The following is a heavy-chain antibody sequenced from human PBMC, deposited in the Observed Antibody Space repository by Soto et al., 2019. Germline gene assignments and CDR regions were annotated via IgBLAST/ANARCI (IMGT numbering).Heavy chain of an antibody. CDR2: ISYSGRT. CDR1: YVSVTNFF. Sequence: QVRLQESGPGLVKPSETLSLTCNVSYVSVTNFFWSWIRQPPGKGLEWIGFISYSGRTDSNPSLRSRVSISLDTSKNEFAQKLRSVTAPDTAVYYCARHYGDNDSGLDHWGQGTLVTVSS. V-gene: IGHV4-59*08. D-gene: IGHD4-17*01. CDR3: ARHYGDNDSGLDH. J-gene: IGHJ4*02.